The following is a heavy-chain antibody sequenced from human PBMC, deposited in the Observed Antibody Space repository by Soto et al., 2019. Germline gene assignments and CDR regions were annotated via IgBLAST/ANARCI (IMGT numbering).Heavy chain of an antibody. D-gene: IGHD6-13*01. V-gene: IGHV3-48*03. Sequence: HPGGSLRLSCAASGFTFSSYEMNWVRQAPGKGLEWVSYISSSGSTIYYADSVKGRFTISRDNAKNSLYLQMNSLRAEDTAVYYCARCKWYSSSWHQAAYYYGMDVWGQGTTVTVSS. CDR3: ARCKWYSSSWHQAAYYYGMDV. CDR1: GFTFSSYE. J-gene: IGHJ6*02. CDR2: ISSSGSTI.